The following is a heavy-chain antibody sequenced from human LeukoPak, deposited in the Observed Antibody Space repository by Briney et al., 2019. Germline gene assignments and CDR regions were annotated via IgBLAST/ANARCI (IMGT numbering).Heavy chain of an antibody. D-gene: IGHD3-3*01. CDR2: TYYRSKWYN. V-gene: IGHV6-1*01. CDR1: GDSVSSNSAA. J-gene: IGHJ2*01. CDR3: VRDHGISYWLFDL. Sequence: SQTLSLTFAISGDSVSSNSAAWNWVTQSPSRGLEWLGRTYYRSKWYNDYAVSVKSRITINPDTSKNPFSLQLNSVTPEDTAVYYCVRDHGISYWLFDLWGRGTLVTVSS.